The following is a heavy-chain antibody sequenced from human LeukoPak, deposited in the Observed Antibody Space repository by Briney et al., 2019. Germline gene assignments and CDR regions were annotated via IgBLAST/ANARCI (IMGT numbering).Heavy chain of an antibody. CDR1: GGTFSSYA. Sequence: SVKVSCKASGGTFSSYAISWVRQAPGQGLEWMGRIIPIFGIANYAQKFQGRVTITADKSTSTACMELSSLRSEDTAVYYCASEYCGGDCYSNFDYWGQGTLVTVSS. D-gene: IGHD2-21*02. V-gene: IGHV1-69*04. CDR2: IIPIFGIA. CDR3: ASEYCGGDCYSNFDY. J-gene: IGHJ4*02.